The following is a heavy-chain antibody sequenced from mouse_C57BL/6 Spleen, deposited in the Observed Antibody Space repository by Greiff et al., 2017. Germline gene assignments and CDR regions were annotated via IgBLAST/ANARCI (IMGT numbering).Heavy chain of an antibody. D-gene: IGHD1-1*01. CDR1: GYTFTSYW. V-gene: IGHV1-50*01. J-gene: IGHJ4*01. CDR2: IDPSDSYT. CDR3: ARGLHYYAGSDVDYSIDY. Sequence: QVQLQQPGAELVKPGASVKLSCKASGYTFTSYWMQLVNQRPGQGLEWIVDIDPSDSYTNYNQTFKGKATLTVDTSSSTAYMQLSRLTSEDSEVYYWARGLHYYAGSDVDYSIDYWGQGTLVTVSA.